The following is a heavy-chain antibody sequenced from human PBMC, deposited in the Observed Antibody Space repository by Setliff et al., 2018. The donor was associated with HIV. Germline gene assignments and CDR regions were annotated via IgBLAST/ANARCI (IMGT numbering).Heavy chain of an antibody. Sequence: PGGSLRLSCAASGFTFSNFGMHWVRQAPGKGLEWVAFIRIDGINKYYADSVKGRFTISRDNAKNSLYLQMNSLRAEDTALYYCAKKARRGYSYDDAFDIWGQGTLVTVSS. V-gene: IGHV3-30*02. CDR3: AKKARRGYSYDDAFDI. J-gene: IGHJ3*02. D-gene: IGHD5-18*01. CDR2: IRIDGINK. CDR1: GFTFSNFG.